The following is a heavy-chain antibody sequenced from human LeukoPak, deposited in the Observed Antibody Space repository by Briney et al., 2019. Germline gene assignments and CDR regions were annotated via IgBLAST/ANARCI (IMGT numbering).Heavy chain of an antibody. CDR1: GGSFSEYL. V-gene: IGHV4-34*01. CDR3: ARETFANRGGYDS. J-gene: IGHJ4*02. Sequence: SETLSLTCAVYGGSFSEYLWNWIRQPPGKGLEWIGEVSHSGYTNYNPSLKSRVTMSVDTSKNQFSLNLNTVTAADTALYYCARETFANRGGYDSWGQGTLVTVSS. CDR2: VSHSGYT. D-gene: IGHD3-16*01.